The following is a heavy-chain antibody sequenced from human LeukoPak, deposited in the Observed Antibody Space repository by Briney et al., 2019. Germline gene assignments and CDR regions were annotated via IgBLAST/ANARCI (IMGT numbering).Heavy chain of an antibody. CDR2: ISSSSSYI. D-gene: IGHD6-13*01. V-gene: IGHV3-21*01. CDR3: ARGLAAAGTRGPY. Sequence: GGSLRLSCAASTFSFSRYPMGWVRQAPGKGLEWVSSISSSSSYIHYADSVKGRFTISRDNAKNSLYLQMNSLRADDTAVYYCARGLAAAGTRGPYWGQGTLVTVSS. J-gene: IGHJ4*02. CDR1: TFSFSRYP.